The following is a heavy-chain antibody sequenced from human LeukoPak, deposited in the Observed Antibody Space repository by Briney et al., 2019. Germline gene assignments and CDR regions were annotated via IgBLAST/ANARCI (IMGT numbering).Heavy chain of an antibody. CDR2: ISGRADST. Sequence: PGGSLRLSCATSGFTFSSYGMNWVRQGPGKGLEWASTISGRADSTFYADSVKGRFTISRDNSKNTVYLQLNNLRDEDTAVYYCAKDSERYGVLEYWGQGTLVTVSS. D-gene: IGHD4-17*01. CDR1: GFTFSSYG. V-gene: IGHV3-23*01. J-gene: IGHJ4*02. CDR3: AKDSERYGVLEY.